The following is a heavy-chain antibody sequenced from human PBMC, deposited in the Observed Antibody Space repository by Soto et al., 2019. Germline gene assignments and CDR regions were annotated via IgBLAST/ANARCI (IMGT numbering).Heavy chain of an antibody. CDR2: IWYDGSNK. D-gene: IGHD2-21*01. CDR3: AKDRGGGAVVPDY. Sequence: QVQLVESGGGVVQPGRSLRLSCAASGFSFTTYGMHWVRQAPGEGLEWVAVIWYDGSNKYYADSVKGRFTISRDTSKKTLYLQMSSLRAEDTAVYYCAKDRGGGAVVPDYWGQGTLVTVSS. CDR1: GFSFTTYG. J-gene: IGHJ4*02. V-gene: IGHV3-33*06.